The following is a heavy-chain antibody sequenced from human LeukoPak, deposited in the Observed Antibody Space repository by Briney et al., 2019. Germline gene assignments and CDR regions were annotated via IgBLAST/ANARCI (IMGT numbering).Heavy chain of an antibody. CDR2: ISNSGSST. J-gene: IGHJ4*02. D-gene: IGHD3-10*01. Sequence: GGSLRLSGAASGFTFSSYDMSWVRQAPGKGPEWVSGISNSGSSTVYADSVQGRFTISRDNSKNTLYLQMNILRAEDTAVYYCAKDRGSGSGSYTWGIFDCWGQGTLVTVSS. V-gene: IGHV3-23*01. CDR1: GFTFSSYD. CDR3: AKDRGSGSGSYTWGIFDC.